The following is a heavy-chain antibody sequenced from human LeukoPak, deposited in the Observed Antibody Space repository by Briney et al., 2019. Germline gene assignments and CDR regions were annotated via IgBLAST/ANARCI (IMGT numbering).Heavy chain of an antibody. CDR1: GFTVSSNY. J-gene: IGHJ3*02. D-gene: IGHD2-15*01. V-gene: IGHV3-53*01. CDR2: IYSGGST. CDR3: ARDYCSGGSCPQPDAFDI. Sequence: GGSLRLSCAASGFTVSSNYMSWVRQAPGKGLEWVSVIYSGGSTYYADSVKGRFTISRDNSKNTLYLQMSSLRAEDTAVYYCARDYCSGGSCPQPDAFDIWGQGTMVTVSS.